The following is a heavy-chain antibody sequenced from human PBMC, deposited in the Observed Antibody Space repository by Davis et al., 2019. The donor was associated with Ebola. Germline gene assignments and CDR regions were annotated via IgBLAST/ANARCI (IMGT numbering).Heavy chain of an antibody. V-gene: IGHV4-34*01. D-gene: IGHD3-16*02. CDR3: ARGRDYIWGSYRFGY. J-gene: IGHJ4*02. Sequence: MPSETLSLTCAVYAGSFSGYYWRWIRQPPGKGLEWIGEINHSGSTNYNPSLKSRVTISVDTSKNQFSLKLSSVTAADTAVYYCARGRDYIWGSYRFGYWGQGTLVTVSS. CDR1: AGSFSGYY. CDR2: INHSGST.